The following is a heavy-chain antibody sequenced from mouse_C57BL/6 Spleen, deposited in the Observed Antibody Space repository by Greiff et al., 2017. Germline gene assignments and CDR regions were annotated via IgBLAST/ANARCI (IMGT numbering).Heavy chain of an antibody. CDR1: GYAFSSSW. Sequence: QVQLQQSGPELVKPGASVKISCKASGYAFSSSWMNWVKQRPGKGLEWIGRIYPGDGDTNYNGKFKGKATLTADKSSSTAYMQLSSLTSEDSAVYFCARDDSSGRDYWGQGTTLTVSS. D-gene: IGHD3-2*02. J-gene: IGHJ2*01. V-gene: IGHV1-82*01. CDR3: ARDDSSGRDY. CDR2: IYPGDGDT.